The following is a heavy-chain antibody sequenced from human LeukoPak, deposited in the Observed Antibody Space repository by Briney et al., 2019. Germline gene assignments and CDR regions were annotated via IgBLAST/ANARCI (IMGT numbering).Heavy chain of an antibody. J-gene: IGHJ5*02. V-gene: IGHV4-38-2*02. CDR2: IYHSGST. Sequence: SETLSLTCTVSGYSITSAYYWGWIRQPPGKGLEWIGSIYHSGSTYYNPSLKSRVTISVDTSKNQFSLKLSSVTAADTAVYYCARDSDQTPYNWFDPWGQGTLVTVSS. CDR1: GYSITSAYY. CDR3: ARDSDQTPYNWFDP.